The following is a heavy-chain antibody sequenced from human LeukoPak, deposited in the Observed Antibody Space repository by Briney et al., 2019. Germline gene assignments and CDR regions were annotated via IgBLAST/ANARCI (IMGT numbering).Heavy chain of an antibody. CDR1: GYTLTELS. CDR2: FDPEDGET. V-gene: IGHV1-24*01. Sequence: ASVKASCKVSGYTLTELSMHWVRQAPGKGLEWMGGFDPEDGETIYAQKFQGRVTMTEDTSTDTAYMELSSLRSEDTAVYYCATPHNYGDYGSFDYWGQGTLVTVSS. CDR3: ATPHNYGDYGSFDY. D-gene: IGHD4-17*01. J-gene: IGHJ4*02.